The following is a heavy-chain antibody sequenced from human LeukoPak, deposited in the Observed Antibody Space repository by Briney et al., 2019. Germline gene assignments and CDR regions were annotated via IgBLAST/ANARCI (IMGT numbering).Heavy chain of an antibody. CDR2: ISAYDGNT. J-gene: IGHJ4*02. V-gene: IGHV1-18*01. CDR3: ARGATGAEPF. Sequence: GASVKVSCKASGYTFTRYGITWLRHAPGQGFEWMGWISAYDGNTNYAQKFQGRVTMTTDTSTNTAYMELRSLRSDDTAVYYGARGATGAEPFWGQGTLVTVSS. D-gene: IGHD1-14*01. CDR1: GYTFTRYG.